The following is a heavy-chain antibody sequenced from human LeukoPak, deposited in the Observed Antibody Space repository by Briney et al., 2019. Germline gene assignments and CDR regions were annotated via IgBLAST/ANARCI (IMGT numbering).Heavy chain of an antibody. D-gene: IGHD4-17*01. CDR2: IYYSGSTT. J-gene: IGHJ3*02. CDR1: GGSISGYY. CDR3: ARQTTGDAFDI. Sequence: SETLSLTCTVSGGSISGYYWSWIRQPPGKGLEWIGYIYYSGSTTNYNPSLRSRVTISVDTSKNQFSLKLSSVTAADTAVYYCARQTTGDAFDIWGQVTMVTVSS. V-gene: IGHV4-59*08.